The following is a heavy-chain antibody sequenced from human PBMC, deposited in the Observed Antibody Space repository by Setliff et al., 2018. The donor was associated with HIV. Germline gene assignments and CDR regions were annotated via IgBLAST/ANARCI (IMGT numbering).Heavy chain of an antibody. D-gene: IGHD6-25*01. CDR1: GYTFTDYW. V-gene: IGHV5-51*01. CDR2: IYPGDSHV. J-gene: IGHJ5*02. CDR3: ARRLYSSEAFDP. Sequence: RGESLKISCKASGYTFTDYWIGWVRQMPGKGLEWMAIIYPGDSHVRYSPSFQGQVTISADTSISTAYLQWSSLKASDTAMYYCARRLYSSEAFDPWGQGTLVTVSS.